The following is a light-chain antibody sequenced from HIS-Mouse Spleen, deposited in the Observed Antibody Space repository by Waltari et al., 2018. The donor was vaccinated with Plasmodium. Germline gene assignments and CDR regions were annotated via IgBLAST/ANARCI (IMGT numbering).Light chain of an antibody. CDR2: SNN. J-gene: IGLJ2*01. CDR3: AAWDDSLNGVV. Sequence: QSVLTQPPSASGTPGQRVTISCSGSSSNLGSNVNWYQQLPGTAPKLLIYSNNQRPSGVPDRFSGSKSGTSASLAISGLQSEDEADYYCAAWDDSLNGVVFGGGTKLTVL. V-gene: IGLV1-44*01. CDR1: SSNLGSN.